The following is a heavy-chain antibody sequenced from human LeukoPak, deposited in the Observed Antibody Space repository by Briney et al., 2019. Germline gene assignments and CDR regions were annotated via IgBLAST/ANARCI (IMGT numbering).Heavy chain of an antibody. D-gene: IGHD3-10*01. J-gene: IGHJ6*03. V-gene: IGHV4-4*07. CDR1: GGSISTYC. CDR3: ARDRAHLILPPDYYYYYMDV. Sequence: SSETLSLTCTVSGGSISTYCWGWIRQPAGEGLEWIGRICSSGSTNYNPSLKSRVTMSVDTSKNQFSLKLTSVTAADTAVYYCARDRAHLILPPDYYYYYMDVWGKGTTVTISS. CDR2: ICSSGST.